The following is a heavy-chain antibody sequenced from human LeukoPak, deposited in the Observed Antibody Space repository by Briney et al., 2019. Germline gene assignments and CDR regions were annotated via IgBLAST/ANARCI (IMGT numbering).Heavy chain of an antibody. D-gene: IGHD2-15*01. V-gene: IGHV1-69*05. CDR1: GGTFSSYA. Sequence: GSSVKVSCKASGGTFSSYAISWVRQAPGQGLEWMGRIIPIFGTANYAQKFQGRVTITTDESTSTAYMELSSLRSEDTATYYCTREIGPMELVVPNPHDAFDIWGQGTMVTVSS. CDR2: IIPIFGTA. J-gene: IGHJ3*02. CDR3: TREIGPMELVVPNPHDAFDI.